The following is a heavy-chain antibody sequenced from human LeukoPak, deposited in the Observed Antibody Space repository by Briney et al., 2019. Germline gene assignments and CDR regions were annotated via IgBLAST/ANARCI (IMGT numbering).Heavy chain of an antibody. CDR3: AGYCSSTSCYLDL. V-gene: IGHV3-30-3*01. CDR1: GFTFSDYA. CDR2: ISYDGSNE. Sequence: GRSLRLSCAASGFTFSDYAMHWVRQAPGKGLEWVTLISYDGSNEYYADSVKGRFTISRDNSKNTLYLQMNSLRTEDTAVYYCAGYCSSTSCYLDLWGQGTLVTVSS. J-gene: IGHJ4*02. D-gene: IGHD2-2*01.